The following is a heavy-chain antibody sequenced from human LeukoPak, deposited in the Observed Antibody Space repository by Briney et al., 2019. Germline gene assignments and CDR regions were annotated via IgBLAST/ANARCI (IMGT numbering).Heavy chain of an antibody. D-gene: IGHD6-19*01. J-gene: IGHJ4*02. CDR1: GFTFSKYW. V-gene: IGHV3-74*01. CDR3: ATKQWLAPPPDS. Sequence: GGSLRLSCAASGFTFSKYWMLWFRHAPGKGLESVSRINTDGTVTTYADSVKGRFTVSRDNADNTMFLQMNSVRDEDTAVYYCATKQWLAPPPDSWGQGTPVTVSS. CDR2: INTDGTVT.